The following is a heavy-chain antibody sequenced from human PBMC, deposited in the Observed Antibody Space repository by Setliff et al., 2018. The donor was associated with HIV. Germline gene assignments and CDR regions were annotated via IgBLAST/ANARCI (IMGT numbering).Heavy chain of an antibody. CDR3: ARESYFYYFDY. V-gene: IGHV4-61*09. CDR2: MYTSGST. CDR1: GGSISSGAYY. J-gene: IGHJ4*02. Sequence: PSETLSLTCTVSGGSISSGAYYWTWIRQPAGKGLDWIGHMYTSGSTNYNPSLKSRVTISVDTSKDQLSLKLSSVTAADAAVYYCARESYFYYFDYWGQGTLVTVSS. D-gene: IGHD3-10*01.